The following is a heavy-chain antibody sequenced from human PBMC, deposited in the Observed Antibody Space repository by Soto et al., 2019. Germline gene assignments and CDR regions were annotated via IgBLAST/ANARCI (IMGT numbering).Heavy chain of an antibody. D-gene: IGHD1-26*01. CDR1: GGSISSSSYY. V-gene: IGHV4-39*01. Sequence: NPSETLSLTCTVSGGSISSSSYYWGWIRQPPGKGLEWIGSIYYSGSTYYNPSLKSRVTISVDTSKNQFSLKLSSVTAADTAVYYCARPQDSGSYYSGGIFDYWGQGTLVTVSS. CDR2: IYYSGST. CDR3: ARPQDSGSYYSGGIFDY. J-gene: IGHJ4*02.